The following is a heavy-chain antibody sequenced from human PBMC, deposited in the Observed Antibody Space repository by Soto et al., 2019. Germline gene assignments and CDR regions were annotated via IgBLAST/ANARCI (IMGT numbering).Heavy chain of an antibody. CDR3: AKGRGGSGSLTPRVDF. D-gene: IGHD3-10*01. J-gene: IGHJ4*02. V-gene: IGHV3-23*01. CDR2: ISGGGDTT. CDR1: GFXFXNXA. Sequence: EVQLLESGGGLVQPGGSLRXSCAXXGFXFXNXAMTWVRQAPGKGLEWVSAISGGGDTTSYADSVKGRFTVSRDGSKNTLYLQMSSLRAEDTALYYCAKGRGGSGSLTPRVDFWGQGTLVTVSS.